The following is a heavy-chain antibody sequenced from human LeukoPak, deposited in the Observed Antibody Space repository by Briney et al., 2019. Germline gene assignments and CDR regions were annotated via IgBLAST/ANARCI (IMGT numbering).Heavy chain of an antibody. CDR2: INHSGST. CDR3: AGDPYGDYVVDY. CDR1: GGSFSGYY. J-gene: IGHJ4*02. V-gene: IGHV4-34*01. D-gene: IGHD4-17*01. Sequence: SETLSLTCAVYGGSFSGYYWSWIRQPPGKGLEWIGEINHSGSTNYNPSLKSRVTISVDTSKNQFSLKLSSVTAADTAVYYCAGDPYGDYVVDYWGQGTLVTVSS.